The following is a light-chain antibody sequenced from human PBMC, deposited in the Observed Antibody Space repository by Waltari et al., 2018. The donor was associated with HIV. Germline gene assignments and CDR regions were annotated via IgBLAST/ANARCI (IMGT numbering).Light chain of an antibody. CDR3: VGWDSSLSAYV. CDR2: KNF. Sequence: QSFLTQPPSASGTPGQTVTISCSGSSSNIENDNVYWYQQLPGRTPKLLIYKNFLRPSGVPDRFAASKSGTSAALTISGLRSADEADYYCVGWDSSLSAYVFGAGTKVAVL. J-gene: IGLJ1*01. CDR1: SSNIENDN. V-gene: IGLV1-47*01.